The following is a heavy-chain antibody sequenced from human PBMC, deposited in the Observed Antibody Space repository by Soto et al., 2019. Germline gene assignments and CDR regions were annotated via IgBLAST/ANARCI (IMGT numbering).Heavy chain of an antibody. V-gene: IGHV3-30-3*01. Sequence: GGSLRLSCAASGFTFSSYAMHWVRQAPGKGLEWVAVISYDGSNKYYADSVKGRFTISRDNSKNTLYLQMNSLRAEDTAVYYCARDESSSCPGYYWGQGTLVTVSS. D-gene: IGHD6-13*01. CDR2: ISYDGSNK. CDR3: ARDESSSCPGYY. CDR1: GFTFSSYA. J-gene: IGHJ4*02.